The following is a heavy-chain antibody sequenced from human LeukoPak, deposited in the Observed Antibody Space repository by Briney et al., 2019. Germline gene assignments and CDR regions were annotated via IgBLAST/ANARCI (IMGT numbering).Heavy chain of an antibody. J-gene: IGHJ4*02. CDR3: AKDLGYRVFGVVTY. Sequence: GGSLRLSCAASGFTFSSYAMSWVRQAPGKGLEWVSAISGSGGSTYYADSVKGRFTISRDNSKNTLYLQMNSLRAEDAAVYYCAKDLGYRVFGVVTYWGQGTLVTVSS. CDR1: GFTFSSYA. CDR2: ISGSGGST. D-gene: IGHD3-3*01. V-gene: IGHV3-23*01.